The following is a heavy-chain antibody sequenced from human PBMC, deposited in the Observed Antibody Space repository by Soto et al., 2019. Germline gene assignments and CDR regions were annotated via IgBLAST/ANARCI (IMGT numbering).Heavy chain of an antibody. V-gene: IGHV4-31*03. CDR3: ASSKYDVVAGSVWFDP. J-gene: IGHJ5*02. Sequence: SETLSLTCTVSGGSISSGGYYWSWIRQHPGKGLEWIGYIYYSGSTYYNPSLKSRVTISVDTSKNQFSLKLSSVTAADTAVYFCASSKYDVVAGSVWFDPWGQGTLVTVSS. CDR2: IYYSGST. D-gene: IGHD2-21*01. CDR1: GGSISSGGYY.